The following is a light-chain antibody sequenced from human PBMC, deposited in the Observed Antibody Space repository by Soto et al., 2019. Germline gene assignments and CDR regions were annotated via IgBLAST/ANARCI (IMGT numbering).Light chain of an antibody. CDR3: QQRSNWPLT. CDR2: DAS. J-gene: IGKJ4*01. V-gene: IGKV3-11*01. CDR1: QSVSIN. Sequence: EIVMTQSPVTLSVSPGERTTLSCRASQSVSINLAWYQQRPGQAPRLLIYDASNRATGIPARFSGSGSGTDFTLTISSLEPEDFAVYYCQQRSNWPLTFGGGTKVDIK.